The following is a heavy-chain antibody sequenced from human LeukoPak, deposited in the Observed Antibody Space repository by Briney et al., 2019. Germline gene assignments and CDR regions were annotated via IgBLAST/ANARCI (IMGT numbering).Heavy chain of an antibody. J-gene: IGHJ3*02. D-gene: IGHD3-10*01. CDR1: GFTFSSYA. CDR3: ARDKYYGSGSLRSQVPRGAFDI. Sequence: GGSLRLSCAASGFTFSSYAMSWVRQAPGKGLEWVSYISSSSSTIYYADSVKGRFTISRDNAKNSLYLQMNSLRDEDTAVYYCARDKYYGSGSLRSQVPRGAFDIWGQGQWSPSLQ. CDR2: ISSSSSTI. V-gene: IGHV3-48*02.